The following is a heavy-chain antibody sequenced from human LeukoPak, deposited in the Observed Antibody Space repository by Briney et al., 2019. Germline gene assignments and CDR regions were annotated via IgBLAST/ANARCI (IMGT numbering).Heavy chain of an antibody. CDR1: GLTTDDYA. CDR3: AKDLSSAITSALVLDV. D-gene: IGHD3-22*01. J-gene: IGHJ3*01. Sequence: GESLRLSCAASGLTTDDYAMHWVRQAPGKGLEWVSGITWNRDNIGYGDSVKGRFTISRDNVKNVLYLQMTSLRPEDTTLYYCAKDLSSAITSALVLDVWGQGTMVTVSS. V-gene: IGHV3-9*02. CDR2: ITWNRDNI.